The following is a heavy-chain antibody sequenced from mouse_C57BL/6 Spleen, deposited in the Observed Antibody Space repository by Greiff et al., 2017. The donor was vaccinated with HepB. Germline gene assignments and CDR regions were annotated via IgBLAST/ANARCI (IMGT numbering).Heavy chain of an antibody. Sequence: VQGVEPGAELVKPGASVKISCKASGYAFSSYWMNWVKQRPGKGLEWIGQIYPGDGDTNYNGKFKGKATLTADKSSSTAYMQLSSLTSEDSAVYFCARSEGVPYFDYWGQGTTLTVSS. CDR1: GYAFSSYW. D-gene: IGHD3-3*01. V-gene: IGHV1-80*01. CDR3: ARSEGVPYFDY. J-gene: IGHJ2*01. CDR2: IYPGDGDT.